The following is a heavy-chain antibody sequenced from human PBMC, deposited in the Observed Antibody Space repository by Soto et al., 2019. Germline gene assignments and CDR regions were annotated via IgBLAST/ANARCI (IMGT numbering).Heavy chain of an antibody. V-gene: IGHV1-3*01. CDR1: GYTFTSYG. CDR2: INAANGDT. Sequence: ASVKVSCKASGYTFTSYGIHWVRQAPGQRLEWMGWINAANGDTKYSPKFQGRVTITRDTSASTANMELSSLRSEDTAVYYCVRRHVSVTGIDWLEPWGQGTLVTVSS. J-gene: IGHJ5*02. CDR3: VRRHVSVTGIDWLEP. D-gene: IGHD4-4*01.